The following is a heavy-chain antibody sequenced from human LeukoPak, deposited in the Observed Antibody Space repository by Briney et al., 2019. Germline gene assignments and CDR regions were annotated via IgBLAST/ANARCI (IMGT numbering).Heavy chain of an antibody. D-gene: IGHD1-14*01. CDR3: ARPNPAFDY. CDR1: GFTFSTYW. J-gene: IGHJ4*02. CDR2: IRQDGSKI. V-gene: IGHV3-7*01. Sequence: GGSLRLSCAASGFTFSTYWMSWVRQAPGKGLEWVANIRQDGSKIYYVDSVKGRFTISRDNAKNSLYLQMNNLRAEDTAVYYCARPNPAFDYWGQGTLVTVSS.